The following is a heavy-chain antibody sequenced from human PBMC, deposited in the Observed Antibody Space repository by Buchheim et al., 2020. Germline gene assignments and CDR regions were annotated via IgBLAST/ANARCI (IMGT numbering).Heavy chain of an antibody. CDR3: ARHGEAYYDFWSGHFYYYYMDV. D-gene: IGHD3-3*01. CDR1: GGSFSGYY. CDR2: INHSGST. J-gene: IGHJ6*03. Sequence: QVQLQQWGAGLLKPSETLSLTCAVYGGSFSGYYWSWIRQPPGKGLEWIGEINHSGSTNYNPSLKSRVTISVDTSKNQFSLKLSSVTAADTAVYYCARHGEAYYDFWSGHFYYYYMDVWGKGTT. V-gene: IGHV4-34*01.